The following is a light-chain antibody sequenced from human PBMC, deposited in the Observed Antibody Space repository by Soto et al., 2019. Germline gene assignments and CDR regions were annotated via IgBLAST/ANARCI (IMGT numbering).Light chain of an antibody. Sequence: EIVMTQSPGTLSVSPGEGATLSCRASQSVSSNLAWYQQKPGQAPRLLIYGASTRATGIPARFSGSGSGTEVTLTISSLQSEDFAVYYCQQYNNWPRPWTFGQGTKVEIK. CDR1: QSVSSN. CDR3: QQYNNWPRPWT. J-gene: IGKJ1*01. CDR2: GAS. V-gene: IGKV3-15*01.